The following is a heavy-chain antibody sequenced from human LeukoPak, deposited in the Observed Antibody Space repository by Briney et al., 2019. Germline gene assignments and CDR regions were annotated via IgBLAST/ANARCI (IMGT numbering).Heavy chain of an antibody. CDR2: ISTDSSYI. J-gene: IGHJ5*02. V-gene: IGHV3-21*01. D-gene: IGHD2-2*01. CDR1: GFTFSSYS. CDR3: AAGTTNCYSCGWFDP. Sequence: GGSLRLSCAASGFTFSSYSMNWVRQAPGEGLEWVSSISTDSSYIYYADSVKGRFTISRDNARNSLYLQMSSLRAEDTAVYYCAAGTTNCYSCGWFDPWGQGTLVTVSS.